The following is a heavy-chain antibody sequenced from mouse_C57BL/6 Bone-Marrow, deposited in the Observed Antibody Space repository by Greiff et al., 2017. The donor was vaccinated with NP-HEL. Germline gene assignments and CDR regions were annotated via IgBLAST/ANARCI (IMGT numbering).Heavy chain of an antibody. CDR2: IYPGDGDT. J-gene: IGHJ2*01. CDR3: ARWGWGPFDY. D-gene: IGHD3-3*01. V-gene: IGHV1-80*01. CDR1: GYAFSSYW. Sequence: QVHVKQSGAELVKPGASVKISCKASGYAFSSYWMNWVKQRPGKGLEWIGQIYPGDGDTNYNGKFKGKATRTADKSSSTAHMQIISLNSEDSEFYFCARWGWGPFDYWGQGTTLTVSS.